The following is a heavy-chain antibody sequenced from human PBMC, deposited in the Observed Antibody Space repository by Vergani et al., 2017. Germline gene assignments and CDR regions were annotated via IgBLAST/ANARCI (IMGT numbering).Heavy chain of an antibody. CDR2: IDHTGRP. D-gene: IGHD2-8*01. V-gene: IGHV4-34*01. Sequence: QVQLQQWGGGLLKPSETLSLTCVVNGGSFTSYHWTWIRQSPGEGLEWVGDIDHTGRPDYNPSLKSLLTMSVDKSRNQFSLPLNSVTATDTAIYFCARVKTETNGHLYYYSYMDVWGQGTAVTVS. CDR3: ARVKTETNGHLYYYSYMDV. J-gene: IGHJ6*03. CDR1: GGSFTSYH.